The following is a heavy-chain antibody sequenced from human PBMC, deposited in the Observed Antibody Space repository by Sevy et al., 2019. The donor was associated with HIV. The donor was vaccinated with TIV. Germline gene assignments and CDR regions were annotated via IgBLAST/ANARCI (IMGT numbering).Heavy chain of an antibody. CDR2: ISPTGGTT. Sequence: GGSLRLSCAASGFTFSSYDMSWVRQAPGKGLEWVSGISPTGGTTHYAESVKGRFIISRDNSKKTQFLQMNSLRAEDTALYYCAKDLEQQLGPDYWGQGTQVTVSS. CDR3: AKDLEQQLGPDY. CDR1: GFTFSSYD. D-gene: IGHD6-13*01. V-gene: IGHV3-23*01. J-gene: IGHJ4*02.